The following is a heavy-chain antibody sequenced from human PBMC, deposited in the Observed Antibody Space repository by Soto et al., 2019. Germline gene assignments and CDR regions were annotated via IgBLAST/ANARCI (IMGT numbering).Heavy chain of an antibody. Sequence: SETLSLTCTVSGSTISSISDYWGWIRQPPGKELEWIGCLYYSGSTYYNPSLKSRVTISVDTSTNQISLKLRSVTAADTAAYYCAKQGQLVFGNYCDSWGQGTQVT. CDR2: LYYSGST. CDR3: AKQGQLVFGNYCDS. J-gene: IGHJ4*02. D-gene: IGHD6-6*01. V-gene: IGHV4-39*01. CDR1: GSTISSISDY.